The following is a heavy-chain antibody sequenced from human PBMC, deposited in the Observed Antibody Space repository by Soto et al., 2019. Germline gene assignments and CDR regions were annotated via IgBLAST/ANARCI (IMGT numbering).Heavy chain of an antibody. V-gene: IGHV3-11*06. CDR2: ISSGSSNT. J-gene: IGHJ4*02. Sequence: GGSLRLSCAASGFTFSDYSMTWIRQAPGRGLEWVSYISSGSSNTNYADSVKGRFTISRDNAKNSLYLQMNSLRAEDTAVYYCARSGGGLGYCPYAVCEPSDFWGQGTLVTVSS. CDR3: ARSGGGLGYCPYAVCEPSDF. CDR1: GFTFSDYS. D-gene: IGHD2-8*01.